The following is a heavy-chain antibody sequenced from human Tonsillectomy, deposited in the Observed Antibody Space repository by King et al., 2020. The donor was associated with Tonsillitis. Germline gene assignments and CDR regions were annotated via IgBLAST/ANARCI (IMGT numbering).Heavy chain of an antibody. CDR3: AKDWRQYSSGWSGGFDP. Sequence: QLVQSGGVVVQPGGSLRLSCAASGFTFDDYTMHWVRQAPGKGLEWVSLITWDGGITYYADSVKGRFTISRDNSENSLYLQMNSLRTEDTAFYYCAKDWRQYSSGWSGGFDPWGQGTLVTVSS. CDR1: GFTFDDYT. CDR2: ITWDGGIT. D-gene: IGHD6-19*01. V-gene: IGHV3-43*01. J-gene: IGHJ5*02.